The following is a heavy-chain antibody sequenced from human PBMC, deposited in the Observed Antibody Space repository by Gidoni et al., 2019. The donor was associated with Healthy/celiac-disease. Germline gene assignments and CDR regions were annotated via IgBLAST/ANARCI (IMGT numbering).Heavy chain of an antibody. J-gene: IGHJ3*02. D-gene: IGHD3-3*01. CDR2: IYYSGRT. V-gene: IGHV4-39*01. CDR1: GGSISSSSYY. Sequence: QLQLQESGPGLVNPSETLSLTCTVSGGSISSSSYYWGWIRQPPGKGLEWIGSIYYSGRTYYNPSLKSRVTISVDTYKNQFSLKLSSVTAADTAVYYCASTADYDFWSGQGAFDIWGQGTMVTVSS. CDR3: ASTADYDFWSGQGAFDI.